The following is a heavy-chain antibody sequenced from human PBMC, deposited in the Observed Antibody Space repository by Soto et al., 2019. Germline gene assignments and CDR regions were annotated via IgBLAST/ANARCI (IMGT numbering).Heavy chain of an antibody. J-gene: IGHJ5*02. CDR1: GGTISTNV. CDR2: IMPIFAAP. Sequence: QVQLMQSGAEVKKPGSSVKVSCKASGGTISTNVISWVRQAPGQGLEWMGEIMPIFAAPNNAQKIQGRLTITAGTSPDTGLMGLSSPTSGDTAVYFFATGAPYCRGGSCHPDHWGQGTLVLVS. CDR3: ATGAPYCRGGSCHPDH. D-gene: IGHD2-15*01. V-gene: IGHV1-69*06.